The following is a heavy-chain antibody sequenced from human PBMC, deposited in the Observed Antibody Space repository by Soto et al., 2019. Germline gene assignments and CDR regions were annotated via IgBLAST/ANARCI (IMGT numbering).Heavy chain of an antibody. CDR3: ARSRDCYDSAESYFYS. D-gene: IGHD5-12*01. CDR2: ISGRGDAT. J-gene: IGHJ4*02. V-gene: IGHV3-23*01. Sequence: GGSLRLSCAASGFSFSRYLMTWVRQTPGQGLEWASSISGRGDATYYADSVKGRFTISRDNSKNTLYLQMNSLRAEDTAVYYCARSRDCYDSAESYFYSWGQGTLLTVSS. CDR1: GFSFSRYL.